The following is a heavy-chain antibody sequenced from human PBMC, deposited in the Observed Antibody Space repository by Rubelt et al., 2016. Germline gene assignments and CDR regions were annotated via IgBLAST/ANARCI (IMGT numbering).Heavy chain of an antibody. CDR3: ARGGGPYYYYYGMDV. V-gene: IGHV4-34*01. D-gene: IGHD6-25*01. Sequence: QVQLQQWGAGLLRPSETLSLTCAVYGGSFSGYYWSWIRQPPGKGLEWIGEINHSGSTNYNPSLKSWVTISVDTSKNQFSLKLSSVTAADTAVYYCARGGGPYYYYYGMDVWGQGTTVTVSS. CDR2: INHSGST. J-gene: IGHJ6*02. CDR1: GGSFSGYY.